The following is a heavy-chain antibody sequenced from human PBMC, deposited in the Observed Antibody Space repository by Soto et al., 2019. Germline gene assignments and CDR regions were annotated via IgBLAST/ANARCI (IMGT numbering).Heavy chain of an antibody. CDR2: ISAYNGNT. CDR3: ARDWMSGHGYYYYGMDV. CDR1: GYTFTSYG. J-gene: IGHJ6*02. V-gene: IGHV1-18*01. Sequence: ASVKVSCKASGYTFTSYGISWVRQAPGQGLEWMGWISAYNGNTNYAQKLQGRVTMTTDTSTSTAYMELRSLRSDDTAVYYCARDWMSGHGYYYYGMDVWGQGTTVTVSS. D-gene: IGHD5-12*01.